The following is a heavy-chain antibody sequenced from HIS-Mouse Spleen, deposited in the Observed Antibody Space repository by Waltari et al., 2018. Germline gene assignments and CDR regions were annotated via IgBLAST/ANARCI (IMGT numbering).Heavy chain of an antibody. D-gene: IGHD6-13*01. CDR1: GGSISRSSYS. J-gene: IGHJ2*01. Sequence: QLQLQASGPGLVKPSEPLSLTCTVSGGSISRSSYSWGRIRPPPGKGLEWIGSIYYSGSTYYNPSLKSRVTISVDTSKNQFSLKLSSVTAADTAVYYCAREIPYSSSWYDWYFDLWGRGTLVTVSS. CDR2: IYYSGST. CDR3: AREIPYSSSWYDWYFDL. V-gene: IGHV4-39*07.